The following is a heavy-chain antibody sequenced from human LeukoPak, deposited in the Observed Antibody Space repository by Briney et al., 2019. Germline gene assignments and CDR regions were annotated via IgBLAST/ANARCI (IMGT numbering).Heavy chain of an antibody. CDR1: GASISSSGFY. D-gene: IGHD3-10*01. CDR3: ASMVRGVILGPNYYAYYMDV. J-gene: IGHJ6*03. V-gene: IGHV4-39*01. CDR2: IYYSGST. Sequence: SETLSLTFTVSGASISSSGFYWGWIRQPPGKGLEWIGNIYYSGSTYYKPSLKSRVTISVDTSKNQFSLNLSSVTAADTAVYYCASMVRGVILGPNYYAYYMDVWGKGATVTVSS.